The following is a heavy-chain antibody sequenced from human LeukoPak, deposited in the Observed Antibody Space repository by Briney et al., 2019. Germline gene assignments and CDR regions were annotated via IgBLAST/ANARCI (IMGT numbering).Heavy chain of an antibody. D-gene: IGHD5-18*01. Sequence: SVKVSCKASGGTFSRLVISWVRQAPGRGLEWMGGIIPIYGRPDYAQKFQGRVTMTEDTSTDTAYMELSSLRSEDTAVYYCATGSLHSYGYVFDYWGQGTLVTVSS. J-gene: IGHJ4*02. CDR2: IIPIYGRP. CDR1: GGTFSRLV. CDR3: ATGSLHSYGYVFDY. V-gene: IGHV1-69*06.